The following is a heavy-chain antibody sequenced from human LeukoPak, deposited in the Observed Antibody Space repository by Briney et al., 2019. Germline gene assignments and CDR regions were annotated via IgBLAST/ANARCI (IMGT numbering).Heavy chain of an antibody. CDR1: GGSFSGYY. CDR3: ARARRGYSYGRGRFNHFDY. Sequence: PSETLSLTCAVYGGSFSGYYWSWIRQPPGKGLEWIGEINHSGSTNYNPSLKSRVTISVDTSKNQFSLKLSSVTAADTAVYYCARARRGYSYGRGRFNHFDYWGQGTLVTVSS. D-gene: IGHD5-18*01. V-gene: IGHV4-34*01. CDR2: INHSGST. J-gene: IGHJ4*02.